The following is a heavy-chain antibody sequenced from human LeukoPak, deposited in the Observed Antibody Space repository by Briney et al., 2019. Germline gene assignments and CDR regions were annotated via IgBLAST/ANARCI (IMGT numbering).Heavy chain of an antibody. Sequence: ASVKVSCKASGYSFTNYYMHWVRQAPGQGLEWMGIINPSGGSTSYAQKFQGRVTMTRDTSTSTVYMELSSLRSEDTAVYYCARDGTVDTATTWEYYYYYMDVWGKGTTVTVSS. CDR1: GYSFTNYY. J-gene: IGHJ6*03. CDR2: INPSGGST. D-gene: IGHD5-18*01. CDR3: ARDGTVDTATTWEYYYYYMDV. V-gene: IGHV1-46*01.